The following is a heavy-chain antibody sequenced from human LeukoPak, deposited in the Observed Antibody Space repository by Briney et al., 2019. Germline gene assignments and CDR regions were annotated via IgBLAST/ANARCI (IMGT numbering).Heavy chain of an antibody. CDR3: ARVLPVPYLLDS. V-gene: IGHV4-38-2*01. Sequence: SETLSLTCAISGQPTTRGYYWAWFRQSPAKGLEWIATFFQSERSFYNASLKSRVLMSLDTSKSQFSLNLTSVTAADTAVYYCARVLPVPYLLDSWGQGTHVTVSS. J-gene: IGHJ4*02. CDR1: GQPTTRGYY. CDR2: FFQSERS. D-gene: IGHD3-10*02.